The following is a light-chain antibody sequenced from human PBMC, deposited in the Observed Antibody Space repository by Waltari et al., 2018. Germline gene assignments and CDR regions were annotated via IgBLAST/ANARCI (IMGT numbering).Light chain of an antibody. J-gene: IGLJ3*02. CDR2: EVT. V-gene: IGLV2-8*01. CDR1: SSAVGTYNF. CDR3: TSYAGSDKLL. Sequence: QSALTQPPSASGSPGQSVTIYCTGSSSAVGTYNFVSWYQQHPGKAPKLMIYEVTKRPSGVPDRFSGSKSGNTASLSVSGLQAEDEADYYCTSYAGSDKLLFGGGTKLTVL.